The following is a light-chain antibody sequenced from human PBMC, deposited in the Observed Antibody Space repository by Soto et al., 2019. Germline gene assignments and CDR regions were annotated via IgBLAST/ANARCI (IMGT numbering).Light chain of an antibody. V-gene: IGKV1-39*01. CDR3: QQSFSTPT. CDR1: QSISSW. J-gene: IGKJ5*01. Sequence: DIQMTQSPSTLSASVGDRVTITCRASQSISSWLAWYQQKPGKAPELLIYSASNLQSGVPSRFSGSGSGTDFTLTISSLQPEDFATYYCQQSFSTPTFGQGTRLEIK. CDR2: SAS.